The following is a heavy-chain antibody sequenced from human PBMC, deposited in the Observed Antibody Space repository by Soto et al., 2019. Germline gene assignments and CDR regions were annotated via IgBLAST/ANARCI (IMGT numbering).Heavy chain of an antibody. D-gene: IGHD2-8*02. J-gene: IGHJ4*02. CDR1: GGSIISYY. CDR2: IHHSGST. Sequence: QVQLQESGPGLVKPSETLSLTCTVSGGSIISYYWSWIRQSPEKGLEWIGYIHHSGSTLYNPSLNNRATVSLDRSNHQFSLKLTSVTAADTALYYCAREVRSNTGRYWDYWGQGTLVTVSS. CDR3: AREVRSNTGRYWDY. V-gene: IGHV4-59*01.